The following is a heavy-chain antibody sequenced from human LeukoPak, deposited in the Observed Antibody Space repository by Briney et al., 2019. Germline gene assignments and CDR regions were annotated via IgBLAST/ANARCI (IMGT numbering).Heavy chain of an antibody. D-gene: IGHD3-22*01. CDR1: GGSISSYY. V-gene: IGHV4-59*01. J-gene: IGHJ6*02. Sequence: TSETLSLTCTVSGGSISSYYWSWIRQPPGKGLEWIGYIYYSGSTNYNPSLKSRVTISVDTSKNQFSLKLSSVTAADTAVYYCARARGSSGYYYGPYYYYGMDVWGQGTTVTVSS. CDR3: ARARGSSGYYYGPYYYYGMDV. CDR2: IYYSGST.